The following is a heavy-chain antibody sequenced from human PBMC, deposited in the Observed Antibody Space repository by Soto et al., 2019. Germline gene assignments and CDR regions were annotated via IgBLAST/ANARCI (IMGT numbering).Heavy chain of an antibody. CDR2: IKQDGSEK. J-gene: IGHJ4*02. CDR3: ASFDWELHFDY. D-gene: IGHD1-26*01. CDR1: GFTFSSYW. V-gene: IGHV3-7*03. Sequence: GGSLRLSCAASGFTFSSYWMSWVRQAPGKGLEWVANIKQDGSEKYYVDSVKGRFTISRDNAKNSLYLQMNSLRAEDTAVYYCASFDWELHFDYWGQGTLVTVSS.